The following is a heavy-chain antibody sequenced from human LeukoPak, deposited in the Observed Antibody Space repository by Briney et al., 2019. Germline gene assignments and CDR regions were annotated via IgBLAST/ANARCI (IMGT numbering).Heavy chain of an antibody. J-gene: IGHJ3*02. D-gene: IGHD3-16*01. CDR1: GGSITNFY. CDR2: IYYSGST. CDR3: ARDYATLNAFDI. Sequence: PSETLSLTCTVSGGSITNFYWSWIRQSPGKGLEWIGYIYYSGSTNYNPSLKSRVTISVDTSKNQFSLKLSSVTAADTAVYYCARDYATLNAFDIWGQGTMVTVSS. V-gene: IGHV4-59*12.